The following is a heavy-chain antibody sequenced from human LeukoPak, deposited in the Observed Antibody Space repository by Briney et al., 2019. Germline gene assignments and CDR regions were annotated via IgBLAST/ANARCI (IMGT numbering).Heavy chain of an antibody. CDR1: GFTFSRYG. CDR3: ASISSGWYWDY. J-gene: IGHJ4*02. CDR2: ISYDGSNK. V-gene: IGHV3-30*03. Sequence: GGSLRLSCAASGFTFSRYGMHWVRQAPGKGLEWVAVISYDGSNKYYADSVKGRFTIDRDNSKNTVYLQMNSLRAEDTAVYYCASISSGWYWDYWGQGTLVTVSS. D-gene: IGHD6-19*01.